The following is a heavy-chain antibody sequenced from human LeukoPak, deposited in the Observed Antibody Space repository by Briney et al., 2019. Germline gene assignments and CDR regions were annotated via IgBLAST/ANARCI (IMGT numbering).Heavy chain of an antibody. J-gene: IGHJ4*02. CDR1: GYTFTSYA. V-gene: IGHV1-3*01. D-gene: IGHD6-19*01. Sequence: ASVKVSCKASGYTFTSYAMHWVRQAPGQRLEWMGWINAGNGNTKYSQKFQGRVTITRDTSASTAYMELSSPRSEDTAVYYCARDPLVGSSVTKYYFDYWGQGTLVTVSS. CDR3: ARDPLVGSSVTKYYFDY. CDR2: INAGNGNT.